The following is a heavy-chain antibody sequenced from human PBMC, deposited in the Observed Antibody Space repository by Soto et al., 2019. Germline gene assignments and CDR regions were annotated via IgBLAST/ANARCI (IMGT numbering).Heavy chain of an antibody. D-gene: IGHD2-2*01. Sequence: GGSLRLSCAASGFTVSSNYMSWVRQAPGKGLEWVSVIYSGGSTYYADSVKGRFTISRDNSKNTLYLQMNSLRAEDTAVYYCARARKGCSSTSCYDSYYMDVWGKGTTVTVSS. CDR3: ARARKGCSSTSCYDSYYMDV. CDR2: IYSGGST. J-gene: IGHJ6*03. V-gene: IGHV3-66*01. CDR1: GFTVSSNY.